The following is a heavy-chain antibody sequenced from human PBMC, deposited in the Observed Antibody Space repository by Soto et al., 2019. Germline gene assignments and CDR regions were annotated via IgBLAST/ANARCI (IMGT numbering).Heavy chain of an antibody. CDR2: IHVRGNT. Sequence: QVQLRESGPGLVKPSQTLSLTCSVSGASVSSDDFYWSWIRQRPGEGLEWVGYIHVRGNTYYNPSIKSRVTMSLDTSKNQLSLTVSFVTVADTAVYFCTRDSPPPPYFSSNGMDVWGQGATVTVSS. CDR3: TRDSPPPPYFSSNGMDV. CDR1: GASVSSDDFY. J-gene: IGHJ6*01. V-gene: IGHV4-30-4*01.